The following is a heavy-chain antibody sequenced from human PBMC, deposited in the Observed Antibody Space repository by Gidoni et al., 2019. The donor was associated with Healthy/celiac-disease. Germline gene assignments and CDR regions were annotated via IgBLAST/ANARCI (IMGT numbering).Heavy chain of an antibody. CDR3: ARGLRFLEWLYQVVYNWFDP. D-gene: IGHD3-3*01. Sequence: QVQLQESGPGLVKPSQTLSLTCTVSGGSISSGRYDWRWIRQPAGKGLEWIGRIYTSGSTNYNPSLKSRVTISVDTSKNQFSLKLSSVTAADTAVYYCARGLRFLEWLYQVVYNWFDPWGQGTLVTVSS. J-gene: IGHJ5*02. CDR1: GGSISSGRYD. CDR2: IYTSGST. V-gene: IGHV4-61*02.